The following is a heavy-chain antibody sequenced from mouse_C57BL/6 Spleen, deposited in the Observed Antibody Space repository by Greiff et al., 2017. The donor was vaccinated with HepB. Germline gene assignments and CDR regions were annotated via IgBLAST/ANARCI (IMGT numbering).Heavy chain of an antibody. CDR2: ISSGGSYT. V-gene: IGHV5-6*01. Sequence: EVMLVESGGDLVKPGGSLKLSCAASGFTFSSYGMSWVRQTPDKRLEWVATISSGGSYTYYPDSVKGRFTISRDNAKNTLYLQMSSLKSEDTAMYYCARSYGNYVNYAMDYWGQGTSVTVSS. D-gene: IGHD2-1*01. CDR1: GFTFSSYG. CDR3: ARSYGNYVNYAMDY. J-gene: IGHJ4*01.